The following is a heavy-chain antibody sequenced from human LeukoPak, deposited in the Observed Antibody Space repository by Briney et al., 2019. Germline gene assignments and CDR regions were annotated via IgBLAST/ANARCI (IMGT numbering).Heavy chain of an antibody. J-gene: IGHJ4*02. CDR3: AKLSGSYSDY. D-gene: IGHD1-26*01. CDR2: ISGSGSST. CDR1: GFTFSSYA. Sequence: GGSLRLSRAASGFTFSSYAMTWVRQAPGKGLEWVSGISGSGSSTYYADSVKGRFTIARDNSKNTLYLQMNSLRAEDTAVYYCAKLSGSYSDYWGQGTLVTVSS. V-gene: IGHV3-23*01.